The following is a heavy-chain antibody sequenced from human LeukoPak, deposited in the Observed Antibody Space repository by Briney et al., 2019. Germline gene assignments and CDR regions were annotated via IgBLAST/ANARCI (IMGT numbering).Heavy chain of an antibody. Sequence: GASVKVSCKASGYTFTDYYIHWVRQAPGQGLEWMGWINPKSGGTNHAQKFQGRVTMTRDTSVSAVYMELSSLRSDDTAVYYCASLGATTIYYYGMDVWGQGTTVTVSS. V-gene: IGHV1-2*02. CDR2: INPKSGGT. CDR3: ASLGATTIYYYGMDV. CDR1: GYTFTDYY. D-gene: IGHD1-26*01. J-gene: IGHJ6*02.